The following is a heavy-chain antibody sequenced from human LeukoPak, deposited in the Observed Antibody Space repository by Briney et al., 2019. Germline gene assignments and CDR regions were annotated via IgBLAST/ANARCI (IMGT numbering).Heavy chain of an antibody. Sequence: ASVKVSCKASGYTFTSYGISWVRQAPGQGLEWMGWISAYNGNTNYAQKLQGRVTVTTDTSTSTAYMELRSLRSDDTAVYYCARAKDIVVVPAAKDWFDPWGQGTLVTVSS. CDR1: GYTFTSYG. V-gene: IGHV1-18*01. CDR3: ARAKDIVVVPAAKDWFDP. J-gene: IGHJ5*02. D-gene: IGHD2-2*01. CDR2: ISAYNGNT.